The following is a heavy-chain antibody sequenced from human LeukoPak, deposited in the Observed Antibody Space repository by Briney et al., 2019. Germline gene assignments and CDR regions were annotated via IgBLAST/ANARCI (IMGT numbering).Heavy chain of an antibody. CDR3: ARHGPGYCSRRGCYPDH. V-gene: IGHV5-51*01. J-gene: IGHJ5*02. CDR2: IYPDDSDT. CDR1: GYRFSNYW. Sequence: GESLKISCRTSGYRFSNYWIGWVRQMPGKGLEWMGIIYPDDSDTRYRPSFQGQVTISADKSISTAYLQWSSLKASDTAMYYCARHGPGYCSRRGCYPDHWGQGTLVTVSS. D-gene: IGHD2-15*01.